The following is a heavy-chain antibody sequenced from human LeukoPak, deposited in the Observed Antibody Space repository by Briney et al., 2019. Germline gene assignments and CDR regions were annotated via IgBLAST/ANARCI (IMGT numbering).Heavy chain of an antibody. D-gene: IGHD3-16*01. V-gene: IGHV3-23*01. J-gene: IGHJ3*01. CDR2: IGGGGGNI. CDR1: GFTFNTCA. CDR3: AKRGGDDGWGAFDF. Sequence: EGSLRLSCAASGFTFNTCAMNWVRQAPGKGLEWVSTIGGGGGNISYADSVRGRFATSRDNSKNTLYLQMSSLRVDDTAVYYCAKRGGDDGWGAFDFWGQGTMITVSS.